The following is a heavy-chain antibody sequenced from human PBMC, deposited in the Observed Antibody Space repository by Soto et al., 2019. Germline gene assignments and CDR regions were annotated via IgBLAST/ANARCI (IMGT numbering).Heavy chain of an antibody. V-gene: IGHV1-46*01. D-gene: IGHD6-19*01. CDR1: GYTFTSYY. CDR3: ARVVGRVSSSGWYYDY. CDR2: INPSGGST. J-gene: IGHJ4*02. Sequence: RASVKVSCKASGYTFTSYYMHWVRQAPGQGLEWMGIINPSGGSTSYAQKFQGRVTMTRDTSTSTVYMELSSLGSEDTAVYYCARVVGRVSSSGWYYDYWGQGTLVTVSS.